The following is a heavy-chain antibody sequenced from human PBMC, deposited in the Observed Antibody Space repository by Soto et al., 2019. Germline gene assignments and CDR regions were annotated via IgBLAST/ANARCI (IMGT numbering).Heavy chain of an antibody. J-gene: IGHJ5*02. CDR2: IKSKTDGGTT. V-gene: IGHV3-15*01. CDR1: VFTFSNAL. CDR3: TTGLPIFGVVIEP. Sequence: GGSLRLSCAASVFTFSNALMSWVRQSPGKGLEWVGRIKSKTDGGTTDYAAPVKGRFTISRDDSKNTLYLQMNSLKTEDTAVYYCTTGLPIFGVVIEPSGQGTMVTVSS. D-gene: IGHD3-3*01.